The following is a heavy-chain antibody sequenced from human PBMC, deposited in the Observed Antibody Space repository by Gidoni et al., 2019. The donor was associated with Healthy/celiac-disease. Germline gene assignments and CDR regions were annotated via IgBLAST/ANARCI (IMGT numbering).Heavy chain of an antibody. CDR2: IPYSGST. V-gene: IGHV4-39*01. CDR3: ARYSSGLWRYGLDV. CDR1: RGAISSSSYH. J-gene: IGHJ6*02. D-gene: IGHD6-19*01. Sequence: QLQLQESGPGRVKPTATLPLTCTDSRGAISSSSYHWGWIRQPPGKGLEWFGSIPYSGSTYYNRSLEGRVTISVDTSKNQFSLKLISVTAADTAVYYCARYSSGLWRYGLDVWGQGTTVTVSS.